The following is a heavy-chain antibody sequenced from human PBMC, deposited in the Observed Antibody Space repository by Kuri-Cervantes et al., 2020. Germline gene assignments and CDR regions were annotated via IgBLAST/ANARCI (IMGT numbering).Heavy chain of an antibody. D-gene: IGHD3-3*01. CDR3: ARDPGTYYDFWSGLNYYYYGMDV. V-gene: IGHV3-33*01. Sequence: GESLKISCAASGFTFSSYGMHWVRQAPGKGLEWVAVIWYDGSNKYYADSVKGRFTISRDNSKNTLYLQMNSLRAEDTAVYYCARDPGTYYDFWSGLNYYYYGMDVWGQGTTVTVSS. CDR1: GFTFSSYG. CDR2: IWYDGSNK. J-gene: IGHJ6*02.